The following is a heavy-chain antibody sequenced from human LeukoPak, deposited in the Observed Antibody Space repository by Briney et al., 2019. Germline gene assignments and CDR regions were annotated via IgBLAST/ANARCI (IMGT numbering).Heavy chain of an antibody. CDR1: GFTVSSNY. J-gene: IGHJ4*02. D-gene: IGHD2-21*01. CDR3: ARVKSLHSLYYFDY. CDR2: IYSGGST. V-gene: IGHV3-53*01. Sequence: GGSLRLSCAASGFTVSSNYMSWVRQAPGKGLEWVSVIYSGGSTYYADSVKGRFSISGDNSKNTLYLQMNSLRAEDTAVYYCARVKSLHSLYYFDYWGQGTLVTVSS.